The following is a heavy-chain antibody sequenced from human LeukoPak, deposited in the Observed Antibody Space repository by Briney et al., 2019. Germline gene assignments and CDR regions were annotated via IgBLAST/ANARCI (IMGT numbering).Heavy chain of an antibody. CDR3: ARDAGYCSGGSCYPGQFDY. D-gene: IGHD2-15*01. J-gene: IGHJ4*02. Sequence: SGGSLRLSCAASGFTFSSYGMHWVRQAPGKGLEWVAVIWYDGSNKYYADSVKGQFTISRDNSKNTLYLQMNSLRAEDTAVYYCARDAGYCSGGSCYPGQFDYWGQGTLVTVSS. CDR1: GFTFSSYG. CDR2: IWYDGSNK. V-gene: IGHV3-33*01.